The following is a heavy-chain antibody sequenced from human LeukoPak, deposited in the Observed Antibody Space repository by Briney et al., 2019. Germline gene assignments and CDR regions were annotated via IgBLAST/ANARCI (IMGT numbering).Heavy chain of an antibody. D-gene: IGHD5-18*01. CDR1: GGTFSSYA. CDR2: INPSGGST. Sequence: ASVKVSCKASGGTFSSYAISWVRQAPGQGLEWMGIINPSGGSTSYAQKFQGRVTMTRDTSTSTVYMELSSLRSEDTAVYYCARGLYSYGSVGHYGMDVWGQGTTVTVSS. J-gene: IGHJ6*02. CDR3: ARGLYSYGSVGHYGMDV. V-gene: IGHV1-46*01.